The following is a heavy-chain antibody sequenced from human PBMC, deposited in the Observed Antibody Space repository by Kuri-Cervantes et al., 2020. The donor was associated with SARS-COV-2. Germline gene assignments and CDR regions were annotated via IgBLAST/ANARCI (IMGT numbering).Heavy chain of an antibody. CDR2: ISGSGGST. Sequence: GESLKISCAASGFTFSSYAMSWVRQAPGKGLEWVSAISGSGGSTYYADSVKGRFTISRDNSKNTLYLQMNSLKADDTAVYYCARAFSPAYTSSDSDPFDFCGRGIIV. J-gene: IGHJ3*01. D-gene: IGHD3-16*01. CDR1: GFTFSSYA. CDR3: ARAFSPAYTSSDSDPFDF. V-gene: IGHV3-23*01.